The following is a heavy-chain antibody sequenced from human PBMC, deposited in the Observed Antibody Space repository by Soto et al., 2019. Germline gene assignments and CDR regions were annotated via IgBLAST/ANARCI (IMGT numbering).Heavy chain of an antibody. CDR1: CYTFTSYG. V-gene: IGHV1-18*01. D-gene: IGHD2-2*03. CDR3: AGDSVDIVVVPAAPPIDAFDI. Sequence: ASVKVSCKASCYTFTSYGISWVRQAPGQGLEWMGWISAYNGNTNYAQKLQGRVTMTTDTSTSTAYMELRSLRSDDTAVYYCAGDSVDIVVVPAAPPIDAFDIWGQGTIVTVSS. CDR2: ISAYNGNT. J-gene: IGHJ3*02.